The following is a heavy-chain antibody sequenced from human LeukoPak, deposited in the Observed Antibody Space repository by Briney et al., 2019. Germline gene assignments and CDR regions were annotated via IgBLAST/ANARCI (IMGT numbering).Heavy chain of an antibody. Sequence: GASVKVACKTSGYTFSNYGMHWVRQAPRQSLEWMGWINTGNGNTKSSQKFQDRVTLTRDTSASTAYMELNSLSSEDTAVYHCARDSGGTTGREYFDYWGQGTLVTVSS. J-gene: IGHJ4*02. CDR3: ARDSGGTTGREYFDY. V-gene: IGHV1-3*04. CDR2: INTGNGNT. CDR1: GYTFSNYG. D-gene: IGHD4-17*01.